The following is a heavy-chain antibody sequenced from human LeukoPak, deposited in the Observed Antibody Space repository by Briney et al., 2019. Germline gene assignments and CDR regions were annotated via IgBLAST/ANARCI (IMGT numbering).Heavy chain of an antibody. CDR2: MYYSGST. CDR1: GGSISSSGYY. V-gene: IGHV4-39*07. J-gene: IGHJ4*02. Sequence: SETLSLTCTVSGGSISSSGYYWGWIRQPPGKGLEWIGSMYYSGSTYYNPSLKSRVTISVDTSKNHFSLKLSSVTDADTAVYYCARDFRGGYDFWSGYYTPYYFDYWGQGTLVTVSS. CDR3: ARDFRGGYDFWSGYYTPYYFDY. D-gene: IGHD3-3*01.